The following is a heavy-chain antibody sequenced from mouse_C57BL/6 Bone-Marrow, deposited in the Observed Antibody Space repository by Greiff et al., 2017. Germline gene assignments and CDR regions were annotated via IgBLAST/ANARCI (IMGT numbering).Heavy chain of an antibody. D-gene: IGHD1-1*01. J-gene: IGHJ3*01. Sequence: QVQLQQPGAELVKPGASVKVSCKASGYTFTSYWMHWVKQRPGQGLEWIGRIHPSDSDTNYNQKFKGKATLTVDKSSSTAYMQLSSLTSEDSAVYYCAIPPPYYYCSSYVDWFAYWGQGTLVTVSA. CDR1: GYTFTSYW. V-gene: IGHV1-74*01. CDR3: AIPPPYYYCSSYVDWFAY. CDR2: IHPSDSDT.